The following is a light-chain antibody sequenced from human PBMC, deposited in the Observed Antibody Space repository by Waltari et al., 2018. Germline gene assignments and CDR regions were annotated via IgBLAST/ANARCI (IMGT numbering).Light chain of an antibody. V-gene: IGLV2-18*02. Sequence: QSALTQPPSVSGSPGQSVIISCTGTSSAVGRYNRVSWYQQPPGTAPKLMFYEVNNRPSGVPDRFSGSKSGNTASLTISGLQAEDEADYYCRSYTSSSTWVFGGGTKLTVL. CDR3: RSYTSSSTWV. CDR1: SSAVGRYNR. J-gene: IGLJ3*02. CDR2: EVN.